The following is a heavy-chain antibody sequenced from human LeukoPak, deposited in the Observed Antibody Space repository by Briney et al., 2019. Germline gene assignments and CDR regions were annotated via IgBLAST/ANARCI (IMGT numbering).Heavy chain of an antibody. CDR2: MSPNGGVT. J-gene: IGHJ4*02. CDR1: GYTFTNYY. Sequence: ASVKVSFKTSGYTFTNYYLHWVRQAPGHGLEWMGWMSPNGGVTKYTQNFQARVTMTRDISIGTAYMELTGLTSDDTAVYYCASLKDGYNFHHWGQGTLVTVSS. CDR3: ASLKDGYNFHH. D-gene: IGHD5-24*01. V-gene: IGHV1-2*02.